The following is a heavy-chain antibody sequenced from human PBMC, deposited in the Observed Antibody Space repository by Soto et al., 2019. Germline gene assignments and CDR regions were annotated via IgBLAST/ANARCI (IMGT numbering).Heavy chain of an antibody. CDR3: AKTISHRSLIDY. D-gene: IGHD3-3*01. V-gene: IGHV3-23*01. CDR2: ISGSGGST. J-gene: IGHJ4*02. Sequence: PGGSLRLSCAASGFTFSSYAMSWVRQAPGKELEWVSAISGSGGSTYYADSVKGRFTISRDNSKNTLYLQMNSLRAEDTAVYYCAKTISHRSLIDYWGQGTLVTVSS. CDR1: GFTFSSYA.